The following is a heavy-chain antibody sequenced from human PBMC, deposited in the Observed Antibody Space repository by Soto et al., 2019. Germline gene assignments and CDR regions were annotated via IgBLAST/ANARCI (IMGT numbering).Heavy chain of an antibody. V-gene: IGHV3-21*01. J-gene: IGHJ4*02. D-gene: IGHD5-18*01. CDR3: AKGSRGYTYGTTDN. CDR1: GFSFSNYT. CDR2: ISSSSSYI. Sequence: GGSLRLSCTASGFSFSNYTMNWVRQAPGKGLEWVSCISSSSSYIYYADSVRGRFTISRDNAKNSLYLQMTSLRVEDTALYYCAKGSRGYTYGTTDNWGQGTLVTVSS.